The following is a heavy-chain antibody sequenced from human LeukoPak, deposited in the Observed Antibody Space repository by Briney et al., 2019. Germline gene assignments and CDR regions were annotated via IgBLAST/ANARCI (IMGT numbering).Heavy chain of an antibody. V-gene: IGHV3-23*01. Sequence: RSLRLSCAASGFTFSSYAMSWVRQAPGKGLEWVSAISGSGGSTYYADSVKGRFTISRDNSKNTLYLQMNSLRAEDTAVYYCAKDSYYDFWSGYIDYWGQGTLVTVSS. CDR1: GFTFSSYA. CDR2: ISGSGGST. D-gene: IGHD3-3*01. J-gene: IGHJ4*02. CDR3: AKDSYYDFWSGYIDY.